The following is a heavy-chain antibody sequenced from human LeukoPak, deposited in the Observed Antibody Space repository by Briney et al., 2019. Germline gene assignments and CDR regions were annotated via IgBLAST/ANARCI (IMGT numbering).Heavy chain of an antibody. CDR2: MKVDGSEK. CDR3: TSVVELGY. CDR1: GFTFSNYW. V-gene: IGHV3-7*01. J-gene: IGHJ4*02. D-gene: IGHD2-15*01. Sequence: GGSLRLSCAASGFTFSNYWMRWVRQAPGKGLEWVADMKVDGSEKYYADSVKGRFTISRDNAKNSLYLQMDSLRAEDTAVYYCTSVVELGYWGQGTLVTVSS.